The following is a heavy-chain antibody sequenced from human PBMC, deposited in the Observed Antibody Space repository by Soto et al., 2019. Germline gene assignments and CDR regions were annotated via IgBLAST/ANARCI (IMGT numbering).Heavy chain of an antibody. V-gene: IGHV4-34*01. CDR1: GGSFSGYY. CDR2: INHSGST. J-gene: IGHJ4*02. Sequence: QVQLQQWGAGLLKPSETLSLTCAVYGGSFSGYYWSWIRQPPGKGLEWIGEINHSGSTNYNPSLKSRVTISVDTSENQFSLTLTSMTAADTAVYYCARELTGYRYGPGEVYWGQGTLITVSS. CDR3: ARELTGYRYGPGEVY. D-gene: IGHD5-18*01.